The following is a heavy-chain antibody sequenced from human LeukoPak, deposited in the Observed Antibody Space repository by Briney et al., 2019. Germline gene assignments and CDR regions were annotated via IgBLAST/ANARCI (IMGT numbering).Heavy chain of an antibody. CDR3: ARDGTANKPYSSRWNVGNWFDP. CDR2: INPSGGST. J-gene: IGHJ5*02. CDR1: GYTFTSYY. V-gene: IGHV1-46*01. Sequence: ASVKVSCKASGYTFTSYYMHWVRQAPGQGLEWMGIINPSGGSTSYAQKFQGRVTMTRDTSTSTVYMELSSLRSEDTAVYYCARDGTANKPYSSRWNVGNWFDPWGQGTLVTVSS. D-gene: IGHD6-13*01.